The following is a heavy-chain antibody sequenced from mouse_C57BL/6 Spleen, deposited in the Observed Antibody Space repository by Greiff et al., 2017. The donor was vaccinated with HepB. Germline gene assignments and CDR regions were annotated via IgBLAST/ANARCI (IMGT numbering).Heavy chain of an antibody. CDR2: IWSDGST. CDR3: ARHSLSTVAAMDY. Sequence: VKLMESGPGLVAPSQSLSITCTVSGFSLTSYGVHWVRQPPGKGLEWLVVIWSDGSTTYNSALKSRLSISKDNSKSQVFLKMNSLQTDDTAMYYCARHSLSTVAAMDYWGQGTSVTVSS. CDR1: GFSLTSYG. J-gene: IGHJ4*01. D-gene: IGHD1-1*01. V-gene: IGHV2-6-1*01.